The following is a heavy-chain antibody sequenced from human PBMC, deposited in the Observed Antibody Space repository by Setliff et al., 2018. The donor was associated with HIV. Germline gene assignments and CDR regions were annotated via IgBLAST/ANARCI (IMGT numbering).Heavy chain of an antibody. J-gene: IGHJ3*02. Sequence: ASVKVSCKVSGYTLTELSMHWVRQAPGKGLEWMGGFDPEDGETIYAQKFQGRVTITADKSTTTAYMELNSLRAEDTAVYYCARAAGSLELEWVVDAFDIWGQGTMVTVSS. CDR2: FDPEDGET. CDR1: GYTLTELS. V-gene: IGHV1-24*01. CDR3: ARAAGSLELEWVVDAFDI. D-gene: IGHD1-7*01.